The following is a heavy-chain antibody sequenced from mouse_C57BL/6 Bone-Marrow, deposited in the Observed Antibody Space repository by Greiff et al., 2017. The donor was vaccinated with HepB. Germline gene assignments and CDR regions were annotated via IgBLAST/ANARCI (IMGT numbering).Heavy chain of an antibody. CDR1: GYTFTSYW. CDR3: ARLLYDPYAMDY. J-gene: IGHJ4*01. V-gene: IGHV1-69*01. Sequence: QVQLQQPGAELVMPGASVKLSCKASGYTFTSYWMHWVKQRPGQGLEWIGEIDPSDSYTNYNQKFKGKSTLTVDKSSSTAYMQLSSLTSEDSAVYYGARLLYDPYAMDYWGQGTSVTVSS. CDR2: IDPSDSYT. D-gene: IGHD2-3*01.